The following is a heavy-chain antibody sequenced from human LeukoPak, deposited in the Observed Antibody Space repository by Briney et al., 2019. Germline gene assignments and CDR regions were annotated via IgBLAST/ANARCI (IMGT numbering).Heavy chain of an antibody. J-gene: IGHJ4*02. CDR3: ARYDSSGYLTFDY. Sequence: GGSLRLSCAASGFTFSSYSMNWVRQAPGKGLEWVSSISSSSGYIYYADSVKGRFTISRDNAKNSLYLQMNSLRAEDTAVYYCARYDSSGYLTFDYWGQGTLVTVSS. CDR1: GFTFSSYS. V-gene: IGHV3-21*01. D-gene: IGHD3-22*01. CDR2: ISSSSGYI.